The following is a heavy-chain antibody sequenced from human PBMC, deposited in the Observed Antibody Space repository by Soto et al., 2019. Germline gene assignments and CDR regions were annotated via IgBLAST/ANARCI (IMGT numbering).Heavy chain of an antibody. V-gene: IGHV4-30-2*01. CDR3: ARGPPLLW. D-gene: IGHD2-21*01. CDR2: IYHSGST. CDR1: GGPIRRACYS. Sequence: SETLSLTCPVTGGPIRRACYSWSWIRQPPGKGLECIGYIYHSGSTYYNPSLKSRVTISVDRSKNQFSLKLSSVTAADTAVYYCARGPPLLWWSQGTLVT. J-gene: IGHJ4*02.